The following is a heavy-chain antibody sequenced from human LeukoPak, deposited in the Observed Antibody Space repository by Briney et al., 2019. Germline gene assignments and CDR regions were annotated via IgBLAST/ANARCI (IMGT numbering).Heavy chain of an antibody. D-gene: IGHD3-22*01. CDR2: INPSGGST. Sequence: ASVKVSCKASGYTFTSYYMHWVRQAPGQALEWMGIINPSGGSTSYAQKFQGRVTMTRDTSTSTVYMELSSLRSEDTAVYYCARDYANYDSSGYYFDYWGQGTLVTVSS. V-gene: IGHV1-46*01. CDR3: ARDYANYDSSGYYFDY. CDR1: GYTFTSYY. J-gene: IGHJ4*02.